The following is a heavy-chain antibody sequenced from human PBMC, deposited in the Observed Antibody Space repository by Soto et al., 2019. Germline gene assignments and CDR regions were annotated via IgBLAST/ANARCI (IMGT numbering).Heavy chain of an antibody. V-gene: IGHV4-31*03. CDR1: GGSISGGGYY. Sequence: SETLSLTCTVSGGSISGGGYYWSWIRQHPGKGLEWIGYIYYSGSTYYNPSLKSRVTISVDTSKNQFSLKLSSVTAADTAVYYCASYGSGHYYYYGMDVWGQGTTVTVSS. CDR2: IYYSGST. J-gene: IGHJ6*02. CDR3: ASYGSGHYYYYGMDV. D-gene: IGHD3-10*01.